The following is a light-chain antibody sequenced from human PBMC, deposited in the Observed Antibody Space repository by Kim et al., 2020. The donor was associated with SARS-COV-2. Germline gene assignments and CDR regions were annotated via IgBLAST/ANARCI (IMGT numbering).Light chain of an antibody. Sequence: SPGYRATLSCRASQSVSSNYLAWYQQKPGQAPRLLIYGASSRATGIPDRFSGSGSGTDFTLTITRLEPEDFAVYYCQQYSSSPATFGQGTKVDIK. CDR1: QSVSSNY. CDR3: QQYSSSPAT. J-gene: IGKJ1*01. V-gene: IGKV3-20*01. CDR2: GAS.